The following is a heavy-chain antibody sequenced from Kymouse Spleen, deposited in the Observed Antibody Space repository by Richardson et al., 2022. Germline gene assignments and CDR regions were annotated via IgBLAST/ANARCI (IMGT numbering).Heavy chain of an antibody. J-gene: IGHJ6*02. V-gene: IGHV4-31*03. CDR1: GGSISSGGYY. D-gene: IGHD6-13*01. Sequence: QVQLQESGPGLVKPSQTLSLTCTVSGGSISSGGYYWSWIRQHPGKGLEWIGYIYYSGSTYYNPSLKSRVTISVDTSKNQFSLKLSSVTAADTAVYYCAREEGIAAAGTVYYYYGMDVWGQGTTVTVSS. CDR3: AREEGIAAAGTVYYYYGMDV. CDR2: IYYSGST.